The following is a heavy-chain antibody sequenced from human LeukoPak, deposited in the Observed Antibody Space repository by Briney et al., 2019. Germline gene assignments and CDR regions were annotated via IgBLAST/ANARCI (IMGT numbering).Heavy chain of an antibody. D-gene: IGHD1-1*01. CDR1: GFIFRNYA. V-gene: IGHV3-23*01. CDR2: ISDNGGGT. Sequence: GGSLRLSCGASGFIFRNYARSGVRQAPGEGLEWVSGISDNGGGTYYAYSVKGRFTVSRDNSKNILYLQMNSLRAEDTAVYYCAKESGALGAPLYDYWGQGTLVTGSS. J-gene: IGHJ4*02. CDR3: AKESGALGAPLYDY.